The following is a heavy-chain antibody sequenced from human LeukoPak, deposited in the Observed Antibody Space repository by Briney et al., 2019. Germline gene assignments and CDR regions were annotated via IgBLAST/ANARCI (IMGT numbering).Heavy chain of an antibody. V-gene: IGHV3-21*01. Sequence: PGGSLRLSCAASGFTFSSYSIHWVRQAPGKGLEWVSSISTGSSYIYYADSMKGRFTISRDNAKNSLYLQMNSLRAEDTAVYYCARDVVYYYYYMDVWGKGTTVTVSS. J-gene: IGHJ6*03. CDR1: GFTFSSYS. CDR3: ARDVVYYYYYMDV. CDR2: ISTGSSYI.